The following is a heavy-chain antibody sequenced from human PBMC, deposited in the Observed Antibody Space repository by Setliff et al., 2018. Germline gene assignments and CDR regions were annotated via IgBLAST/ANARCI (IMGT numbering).Heavy chain of an antibody. CDR3: VKDVVGYSSTWPKRDYFHY. D-gene: IGHD6-13*01. CDR2: ISDTALGI. Sequence: PGESLKISCAASGFTFNTYAMSWVRQPPGKGLEWVSSISDTALGIYYADSVRGRFTISRDNSKKTLYLQMNSLRAEDTAVYYCVKDVVGYSSTWPKRDYFHYWGQGTVVTVSS. CDR1: GFTFNTYA. V-gene: IGHV3-23*01. J-gene: IGHJ4*02.